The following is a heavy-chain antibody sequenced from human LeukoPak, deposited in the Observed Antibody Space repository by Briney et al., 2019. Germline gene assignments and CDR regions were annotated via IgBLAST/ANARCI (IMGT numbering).Heavy chain of an antibody. CDR3: ATGVQLWFHDY. CDR1: GGTFSSYA. Sequence: SVKVSCKASGGTFSSYAISWVRQAPGQGLEWMGGIIPIFGTANYAQKFQGRVTMTEDTSTDTAYMELSGLRSEDTAVYYCATGVQLWFHDYWGQGTLVTVSS. V-gene: IGHV1-69*06. CDR2: IIPIFGTA. D-gene: IGHD5-18*01. J-gene: IGHJ4*02.